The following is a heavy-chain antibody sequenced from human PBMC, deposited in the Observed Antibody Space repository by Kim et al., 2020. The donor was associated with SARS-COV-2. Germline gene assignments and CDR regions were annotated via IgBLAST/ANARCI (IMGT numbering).Heavy chain of an antibody. CDR3: ARDVNYYDSSGYYHNTPIHYYYYMDV. Sequence: SVKVSCKASGGTFSSYAISWVRQAPGQGLEWMGGIIPIFGTANYAQKFQGRVTITADESTSTAYMELSSLRSEDTAVYYCARDVNYYDSSGYYHNTPIHYYYYMDVWGKGTTVTVSS. CDR1: GGTFSSYA. D-gene: IGHD3-22*01. V-gene: IGHV1-69*13. J-gene: IGHJ6*03. CDR2: IIPIFGTA.